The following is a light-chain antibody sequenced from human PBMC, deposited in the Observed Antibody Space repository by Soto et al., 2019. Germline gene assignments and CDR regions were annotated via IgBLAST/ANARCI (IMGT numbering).Light chain of an antibody. J-gene: IGLJ1*01. CDR2: NTK. CDR1: TFNIGSNT. V-gene: IGLV1-44*01. CDR3: AAWDDSLLVYV. Sequence: QSVLSQPPSASGTPGLRVTISCSGSTFNIGSNTVSWYQHVPGTAPKLLIHNTKERPSGVPDRFSASKSGTSATLDISGLHSEYEADYYCAAWDDSLLVYVFGTGTKLTVL.